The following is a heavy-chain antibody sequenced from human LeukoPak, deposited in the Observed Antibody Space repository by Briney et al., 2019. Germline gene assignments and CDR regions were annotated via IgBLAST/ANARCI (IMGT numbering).Heavy chain of an antibody. D-gene: IGHD6-13*01. Sequence: GGSLRLSCAASGFTFSSYSMNWVRQAPGKGLEWVSSISSSSSYIYYADSVKGRFTISRDNAKNSLYLQMNSLRAEDTAVYYCAREYSSSWYGGGDYWGQGTLVTVSS. CDR1: GFTFSSYS. CDR3: AREYSSSWYGGGDY. J-gene: IGHJ4*02. CDR2: ISSSSSYI. V-gene: IGHV3-21*01.